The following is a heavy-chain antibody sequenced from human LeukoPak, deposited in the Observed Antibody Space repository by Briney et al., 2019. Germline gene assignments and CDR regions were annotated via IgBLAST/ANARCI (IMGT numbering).Heavy chain of an antibody. CDR1: GGSISGSSYY. Sequence: SETLSLTCTVSGGSISGSSYYWGWIRQPPGKGLEWIGSIYYSGSTYDNPSLKSRVTISVDTSKNQFSLKLSSVTAGDTAVYYCATLTPVTTWGQGALVTVSS. V-gene: IGHV4-39*01. CDR3: ATLTPVTT. CDR2: IYYSGST. J-gene: IGHJ4*02. D-gene: IGHD4-17*01.